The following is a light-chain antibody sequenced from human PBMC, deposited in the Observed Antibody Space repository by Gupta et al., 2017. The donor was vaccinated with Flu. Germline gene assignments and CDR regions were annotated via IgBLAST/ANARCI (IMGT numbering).Light chain of an antibody. CDR2: WAS. CDR3: QQFFGAPWT. Sequence: DIVMTQSPDSLAVSLGESATINCKSSQSVFYSSNDKNYLAWYQQKPGQPPKLLLYWASIRESGVPDRFSGGGSGTDFTLTISSLQAEDVAVYYCQQFFGAPWTFGQGTKVEIK. CDR1: QSVFYSSNDKNY. J-gene: IGKJ1*01. V-gene: IGKV4-1*01.